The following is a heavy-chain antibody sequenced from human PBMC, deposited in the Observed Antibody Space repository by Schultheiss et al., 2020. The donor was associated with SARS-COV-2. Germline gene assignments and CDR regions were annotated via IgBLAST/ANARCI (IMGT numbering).Heavy chain of an antibody. V-gene: IGHV1-8*02. D-gene: IGHD5-12*01. Sequence: ASVKVSCKASGYTFTGYYMHWVRQAPGQGLEWMGWMNPNSGNTGYAQKFQGRVTMTRNTSISTAYMELSSLRSEDTAVYYCAREIVATMDRGGAFDIWGQGTMVTVSS. J-gene: IGHJ3*02. CDR1: GYTFTGYY. CDR2: MNPNSGNT. CDR3: AREIVATMDRGGAFDI.